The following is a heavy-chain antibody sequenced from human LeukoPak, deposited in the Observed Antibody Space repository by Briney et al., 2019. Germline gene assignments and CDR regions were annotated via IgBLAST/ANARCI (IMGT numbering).Heavy chain of an antibody. V-gene: IGHV3-23*01. D-gene: IGHD3-22*01. CDR3: VKGRSSGHSTMGIFAS. J-gene: IGHJ4*02. Sequence: GGSLILSCAGSGFTFSSYAMNWVRQAPGQGLEWVPGLSGSGSSTYYADSVKGRFTVSRDDSKNTLYLQMKSLRAEDTAIYYCVKGRSSGHSTMGIFASWGQGTLVTASS. CDR2: LSGSGSST. CDR1: GFTFSSYA.